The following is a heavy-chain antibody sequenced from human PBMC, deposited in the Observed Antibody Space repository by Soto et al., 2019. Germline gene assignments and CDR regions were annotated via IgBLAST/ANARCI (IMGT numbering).Heavy chain of an antibody. Sequence: QVQLVQSGAEVKKPGASVKVSCKASGYTFTSYGISWVRQAPGQGLEWMGWISAYNGNTNSAQKLQGRVTMTTDTTTSTAYMELRSLRSDDTAVYYCARDRPSIIAVAGYFDRWGRGTLVTVSS. J-gene: IGHJ2*01. CDR1: GYTFTSYG. D-gene: IGHD6-19*01. V-gene: IGHV1-18*01. CDR2: ISAYNGNT. CDR3: ARDRPSIIAVAGYFDR.